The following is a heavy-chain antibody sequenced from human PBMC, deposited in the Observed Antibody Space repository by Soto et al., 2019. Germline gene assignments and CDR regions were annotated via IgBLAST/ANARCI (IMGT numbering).Heavy chain of an antibody. V-gene: IGHV4-4*07. D-gene: IGHD3-10*01. CDR2: IYTSGST. Sequence: ETLSLTCTVSGGSISSYYWSWIRQPAGKGLEWIGRIYTSGSTNYNPSLKSRVTMSVDTSKNQFSLKLSSVTAADTAVYYCAARITMVRGVIIMNDGMDVWGQGNTVP. CDR1: GGSISSYY. J-gene: IGHJ6*02. CDR3: AARITMVRGVIIMNDGMDV.